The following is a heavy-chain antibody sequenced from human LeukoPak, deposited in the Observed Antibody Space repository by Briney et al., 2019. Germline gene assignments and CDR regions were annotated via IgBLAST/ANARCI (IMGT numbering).Heavy chain of an antibody. D-gene: IGHD2-2*01. CDR3: AKDQGGSTI. CDR2: ISSSGSYI. CDR1: GVTFSSYS. V-gene: IGHV3-21*04. J-gene: IGHJ3*02. Sequence: GGSLRLSCAASGVTFSSYSMNWVRQAPGKGLEWVSSISSSGSYIYYADSVKGRFTISRDNAKNSLYLQVNSLRAEDTAVYYCAKDQGGSTIWGQGTMVTVSS.